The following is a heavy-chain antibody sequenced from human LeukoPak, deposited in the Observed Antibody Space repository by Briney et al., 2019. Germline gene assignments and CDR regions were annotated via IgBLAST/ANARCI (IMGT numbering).Heavy chain of an antibody. CDR2: IYYSGST. CDR3: ARDQRGDSAYDFDY. CDR1: GGSISSYY. Sequence: SETLSLTCTVSGGSISSYYWSWIRQPPGKGLEWIGYIYYSGSTNYSPSLKSRVTVSVDTSKKQLSLKLRSVTAADTAVYYCARDQRGDSAYDFDYWGQGILVTVSS. D-gene: IGHD5-12*01. V-gene: IGHV4-59*01. J-gene: IGHJ4*02.